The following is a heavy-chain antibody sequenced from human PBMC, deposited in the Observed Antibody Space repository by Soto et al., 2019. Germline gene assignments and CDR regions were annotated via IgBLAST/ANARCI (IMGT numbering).Heavy chain of an antibody. CDR2: INHSGST. D-gene: IGHD2-2*03. Sequence: QVQLQQWGAGLLKPSETLSLTCAVYGGSFSGYYWSWIRQPPGKGLEWIGEINHSGSTNYNPSLKSRVTISVDTSKNKFYLKLSSVTAADTAVYYCASTVRGYCSSTSCSYFDYWGQGTLVTVSS. V-gene: IGHV4-34*01. J-gene: IGHJ4*02. CDR3: ASTVRGYCSSTSCSYFDY. CDR1: GGSFSGYY.